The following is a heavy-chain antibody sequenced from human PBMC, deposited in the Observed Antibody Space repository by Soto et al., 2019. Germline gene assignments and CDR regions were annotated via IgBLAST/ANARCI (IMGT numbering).Heavy chain of an antibody. Sequence: PSETLSLTCTVSGGSISSSSYYWGWIRQPPGKGLEWIGSIYYSGSTYYNPSLKSRATISVDTSKNQFSLKLSSVTAADTAVYYCARGSHYNFDYWGQGTLVTVSS. CDR2: IYYSGST. D-gene: IGHD1-26*01. J-gene: IGHJ4*02. V-gene: IGHV4-39*01. CDR3: ARGSHYNFDY. CDR1: GGSISSSSYY.